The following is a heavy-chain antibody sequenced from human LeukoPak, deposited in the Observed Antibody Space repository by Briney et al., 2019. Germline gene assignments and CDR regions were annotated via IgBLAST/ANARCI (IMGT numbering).Heavy chain of an antibody. J-gene: IGHJ6*02. CDR2: ISAYNT. CDR3: VRRNYYYGMDV. Sequence: ASVKVSCKASGYTFSKYGISWLRQAAGQGLEWMGWISAYNTNYAQKMQGRVTMTTDTPTSIAYMELRSLRSDDTAVYYCVRRNYYYGMDVWGLGTTVTVSS. V-gene: IGHV1-18*01. CDR1: GYTFSKYG.